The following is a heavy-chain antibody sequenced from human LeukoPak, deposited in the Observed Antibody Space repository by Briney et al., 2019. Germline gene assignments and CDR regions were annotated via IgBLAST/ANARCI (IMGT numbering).Heavy chain of an antibody. D-gene: IGHD6-19*01. V-gene: IGHV4-31*03. J-gene: IGHJ4*02. CDR2: IYYSGST. Sequence: SETLSLTCTVSGGSISSGGYYWSWIRQHPGKGLEWIGYIYYSGSTYYNPSLKSRVTISVDTSKNQFSLKLSSVTAADTAVYYCARGYSSGWSWDYWGQGTLVTVPS. CDR1: GGSISSGGYY. CDR3: ARGYSSGWSWDY.